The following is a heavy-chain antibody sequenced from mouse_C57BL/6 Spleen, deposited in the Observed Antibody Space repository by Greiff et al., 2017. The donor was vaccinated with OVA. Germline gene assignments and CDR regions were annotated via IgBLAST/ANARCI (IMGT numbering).Heavy chain of an antibody. J-gene: IGHJ4*01. D-gene: IGHD2-4*01. Sequence: VQLKQPGAELVRPGSSVELSCKASGYTFTSYWMHWVKQRPIQGLEWIGNIYPSDSETHYNQKFKDKATLTVDKSSSTAYMQLSSLTSEDSAVYYCARSGYDYDVSMDYWGQGTSVTVSS. CDR2: IYPSDSET. CDR1: GYTFTSYW. CDR3: ARSGYDYDVSMDY. V-gene: IGHV1-52*01.